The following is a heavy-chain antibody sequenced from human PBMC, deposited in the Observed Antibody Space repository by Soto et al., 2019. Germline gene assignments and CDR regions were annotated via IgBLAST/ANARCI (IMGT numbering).Heavy chain of an antibody. Sequence: PSETLSLTCAVYGGSFSGYYWSWIRQPPGKGLEWIGEINHSGSTNYNPSLKSRVTISVDTSKNQFSLKLSSVTAADTAVYYCARDPRALLWFGTYGMDVWGQGTTVTVSS. V-gene: IGHV4-34*01. CDR2: INHSGST. J-gene: IGHJ6*02. CDR3: ARDPRALLWFGTYGMDV. CDR1: GGSFSGYY. D-gene: IGHD3-10*01.